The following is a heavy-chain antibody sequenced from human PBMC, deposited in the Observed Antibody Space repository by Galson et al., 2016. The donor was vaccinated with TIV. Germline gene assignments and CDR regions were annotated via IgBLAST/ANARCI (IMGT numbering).Heavy chain of an antibody. CDR2: ISTSSSYR. V-gene: IGHV3-21*01. CDR3: VRDYTAYDSSGDGFDI. J-gene: IGHJ3*02. D-gene: IGHD3-22*01. Sequence: SLRLSCAASGFTFSSYSMNWVRQAPGKGLAWVSCISTSSSYRYYADSVKGRFTVSRDNAKNSLYLRMNSLTAEDTAVYFCVRDYTAYDSSGDGFDIWGQGTMVTVSS. CDR1: GFTFSSYS.